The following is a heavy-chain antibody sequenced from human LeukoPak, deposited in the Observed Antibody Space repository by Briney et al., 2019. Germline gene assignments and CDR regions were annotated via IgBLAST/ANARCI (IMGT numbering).Heavy chain of an antibody. D-gene: IGHD3-22*01. V-gene: IGHV4-59*01. CDR1: GGSISSYY. CDR2: VYYGGST. Sequence: SGTLSLTCTVSGGSISSYYWTWVRQPPGKGLEWIGYVYYGGSTNYNPSLKSRVSMSVDTSENQFSLTLTSVTVADTAFYYCAREHYDSSGYYSLDYWGQGTLVTVSS. CDR3: AREHYDSSGYYSLDY. J-gene: IGHJ4*02.